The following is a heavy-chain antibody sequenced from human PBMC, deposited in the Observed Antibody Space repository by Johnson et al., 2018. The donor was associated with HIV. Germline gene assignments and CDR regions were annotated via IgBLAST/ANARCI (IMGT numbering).Heavy chain of an antibody. CDR1: GFTFSSYA. V-gene: IGHV3-30*18. CDR3: AKDQGGTYNLGAFDS. Sequence: QVQLVESGGGVVQSGRSLRLSCAASGFTFSSYALHWVRQAPGKGLEWVAVVLYDGGKKYYLESVQGRFNISRDNSKNTLHLQMNSLRPEDTALYYCAKDQGGTYNLGAFDSWGQGTMVTVSS. J-gene: IGHJ3*01. CDR2: VLYDGGKK. D-gene: IGHD1-14*01.